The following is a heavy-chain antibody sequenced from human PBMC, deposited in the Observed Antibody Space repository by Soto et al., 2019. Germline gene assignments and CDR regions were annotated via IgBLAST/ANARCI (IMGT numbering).Heavy chain of an antibody. Sequence: APVKGSCKASGYTFTNYGISWVGPAPGQGLEWMGWISAYNGNTNYAQKLQGRVTMTTDTSTSTAYMELRSLRSDDTAVYYCARVFGVVVIQPNLDYWGQGTLVTVSS. V-gene: IGHV1-18*01. CDR1: GYTFTNYG. J-gene: IGHJ4*02. CDR2: ISAYNGNT. CDR3: ARVFGVVVIQPNLDY. D-gene: IGHD3-22*01.